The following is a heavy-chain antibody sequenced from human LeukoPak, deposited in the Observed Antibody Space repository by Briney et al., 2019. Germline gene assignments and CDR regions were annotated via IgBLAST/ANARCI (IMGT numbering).Heavy chain of an antibody. CDR1: GGSISGYF. V-gene: IGHV4-4*09. CDR3: ARHNPPPTGYCSSTSCYMSGAEYYYMDV. J-gene: IGHJ6*03. D-gene: IGHD2-2*02. CDR2: IYSSGST. Sequence: SETLSLTCTVSGGSISGYFWSWIRQPPGKGLEWIGYIYSSGSTKYNPSLKSRVTISGDTSKNQFSLKLSSVTAADTAVYYCARHNPPPTGYCSSTSCYMSGAEYYYMDVWGKGTTVTVSS.